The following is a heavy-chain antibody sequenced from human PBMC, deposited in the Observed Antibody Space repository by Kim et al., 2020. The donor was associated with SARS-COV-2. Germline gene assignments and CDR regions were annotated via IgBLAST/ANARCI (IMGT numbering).Heavy chain of an antibody. V-gene: IGHV4-31*03. Sequence: SETLSLTCTVSGGSISSGGYYWSWIRQHPGKGLEWIGYIYYSGSTYYNPSLKSRVTISVDTSKNQFSLKLSSVTAADTAVYYCARADYGSGSYSARAVRYWGQGTLVTVSS. CDR2: IYYSGST. J-gene: IGHJ4*02. CDR3: ARADYGSGSYSARAVRY. D-gene: IGHD3-10*01. CDR1: GGSISSGGYY.